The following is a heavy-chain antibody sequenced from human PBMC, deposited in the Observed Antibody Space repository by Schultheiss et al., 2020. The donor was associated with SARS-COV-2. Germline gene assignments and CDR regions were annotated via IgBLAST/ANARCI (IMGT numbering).Heavy chain of an antibody. J-gene: IGHJ6*02. CDR2: IYYSGST. CDR1: GGSISNYY. CDR3: ARDGKDYRSYYYYYGMDV. V-gene: IGHV4-59*12. Sequence: SQTLSLTCTVSGGSISNYYWSWIRQPPGKGLEWIGYIYYSGSTNYNPSLKSRVTISVDKSKNQFSLKLSSVTAADTAVYYCARDGKDYRSYYYYYGMDVWGQGTTVTVSS. D-gene: IGHD4-11*01.